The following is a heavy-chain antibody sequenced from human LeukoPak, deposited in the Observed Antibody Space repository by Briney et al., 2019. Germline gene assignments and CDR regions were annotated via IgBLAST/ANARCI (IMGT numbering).Heavy chain of an antibody. Sequence: GGSLRLSCAASGFTFSSYGMHWVRQAPGKGLEWVAVISYDGSNKYYADSVKGRFTISRDNSKNTLYLQMNSLRAEDTAVYYCAKEEYEFGSLVPYYFGYWGQGTLVTVSS. D-gene: IGHD3-3*01. CDR3: AKEEYEFGSLVPYYFGY. J-gene: IGHJ4*02. CDR1: GFTFSSYG. V-gene: IGHV3-30*18. CDR2: ISYDGSNK.